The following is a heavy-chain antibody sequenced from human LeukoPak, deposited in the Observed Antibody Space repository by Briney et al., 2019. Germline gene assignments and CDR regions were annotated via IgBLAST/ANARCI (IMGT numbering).Heavy chain of an antibody. D-gene: IGHD4-23*01. CDR1: GFTFSSYA. Sequence: PGRSLRLSCAASGFTFSSYAMHWVRQAPGKGLEWVAVISYDGSNKYYADSVKGRFTISRDNSKNTLYLQMNSLRAEDTAVYYCARDLKGGNPLGIFGYWGQGTLVTVSS. V-gene: IGHV3-30-3*01. CDR2: ISYDGSNK. J-gene: IGHJ4*02. CDR3: ARDLKGGNPLGIFGY.